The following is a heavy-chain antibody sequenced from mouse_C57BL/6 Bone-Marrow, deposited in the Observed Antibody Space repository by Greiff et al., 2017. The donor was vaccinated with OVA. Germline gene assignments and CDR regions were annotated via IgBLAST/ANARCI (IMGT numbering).Heavy chain of an antibody. J-gene: IGHJ4*01. CDR2: ISSGSSTI. Sequence: EVQRVESGGGLVKPGGSLKLSCAASGFTFSDYGMHWVRQAPEKGLEWVAYISSGSSTIYYADTVKGRFTISRDNAQNTLFLQMTRLRSEDTAMYYCARQIYYDRNYYAMDYWGQGTSVTVSS. CDR1: GFTFSDYG. V-gene: IGHV5-17*01. D-gene: IGHD1-1*01. CDR3: ARQIYYDRNYYAMDY.